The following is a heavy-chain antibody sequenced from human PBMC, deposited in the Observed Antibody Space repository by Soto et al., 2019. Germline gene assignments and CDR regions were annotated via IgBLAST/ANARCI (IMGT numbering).Heavy chain of an antibody. CDR1: GSSISSYY. J-gene: IGHJ4*02. CDR3: ARTGSDGYNYNFDY. CDR2: IYYSGST. D-gene: IGHD5-12*01. Sequence: SETLSLTCTVSGSSISSYYWSWIRQPPGKGLEWIGYIYYSGSTNYNPSLKSRVTISVDTSKNQFSLKLSSVTAADTAVYYCARTGSDGYNYNFDYWGQGTLVTVS. V-gene: IGHV4-59*08.